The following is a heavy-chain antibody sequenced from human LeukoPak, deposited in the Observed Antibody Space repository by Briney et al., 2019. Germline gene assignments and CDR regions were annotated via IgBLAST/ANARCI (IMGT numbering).Heavy chain of an antibody. D-gene: IGHD3-16*01. Sequence: SETLSLTCAVYGGSFSGYYLSWIRQPPGKRLEWSGEINHSGSTNYNPSLKTRVTISVDTSKNQFSLNLSSVTAADTAVYYCARAGYYVWGRPPYYFDYWGQGTLVTVSS. CDR1: GGSFSGYY. CDR2: INHSGST. J-gene: IGHJ4*02. CDR3: ARAGYYVWGRPPYYFDY. V-gene: IGHV4-34*01.